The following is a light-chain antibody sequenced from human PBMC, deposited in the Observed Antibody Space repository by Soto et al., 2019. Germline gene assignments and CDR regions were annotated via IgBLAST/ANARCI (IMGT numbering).Light chain of an antibody. CDR3: QQYNSSPWT. CDR1: RGISAW. CDR2: QAS. J-gene: IGKJ1*01. V-gene: IGKV1-5*03. Sequence: DIQMTQSPSTLSASVGDRVTITCRASRGISAWVAWYQQKSGKAPKLLIYQASSLESGVPSRFSGSGSGTEFTLTISSLQPDDFATYYGQQYNSSPWTFGQGTKVEVK.